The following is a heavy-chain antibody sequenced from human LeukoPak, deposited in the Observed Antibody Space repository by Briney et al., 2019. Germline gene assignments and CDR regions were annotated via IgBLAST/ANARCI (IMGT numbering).Heavy chain of an antibody. D-gene: IGHD6-6*01. CDR1: GFDLRSYS. CDR3: AASYSSLSPNDY. CDR2: ISGTGTYI. V-gene: IGHV3-21*01. Sequence: GGSLRLSCAASGFDLRSYSMHWVRQAPGKGLEWVASISGTGTYIYYADSVKGRFTISRDNAKNSLYLQMNSLRAEDTAVYYCAASYSSLSPNDYWGQGTLVIVSS. J-gene: IGHJ4*02.